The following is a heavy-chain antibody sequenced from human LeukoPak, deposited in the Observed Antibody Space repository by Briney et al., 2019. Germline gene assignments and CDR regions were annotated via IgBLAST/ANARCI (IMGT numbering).Heavy chain of an antibody. CDR1: GYTFTSYG. D-gene: IGHD6-19*01. CDR2: ISAYNGNT. CDR3: ARARAGRSLGYFDY. J-gene: IGHJ4*02. Sequence: ASVKVSCKASGYTFTSYGISWVRQAPGQGLEWLGWISAYNGNTNYAQKLQGRVTMTTDTSTSTAYMELRSLRSDDTAVYYCARARAGRSLGYFDYWGQGTLVTVSS. V-gene: IGHV1-18*04.